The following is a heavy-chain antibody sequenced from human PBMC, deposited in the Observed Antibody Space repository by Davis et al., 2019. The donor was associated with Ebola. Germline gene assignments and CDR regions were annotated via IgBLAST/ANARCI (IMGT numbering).Heavy chain of an antibody. Sequence: ASVKVSCKASGYTFTSYYMYWVRQAPGQGLEWMGIITPSGGSSRYAQKFQGRVTMTRDTSTTTVYMDLSSLRSEDTALYYCTTPGGQDSGYDVFDIWGQGTMVTVSS. D-gene: IGHD5-12*01. J-gene: IGHJ3*02. CDR3: TTPGGQDSGYDVFDI. CDR1: GYTFTSYY. V-gene: IGHV1-46*03. CDR2: ITPSGGSS.